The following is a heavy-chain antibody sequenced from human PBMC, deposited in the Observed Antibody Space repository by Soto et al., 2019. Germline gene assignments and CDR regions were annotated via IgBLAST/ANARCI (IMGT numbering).Heavy chain of an antibody. CDR1: GFTFSRYA. V-gene: IGHV3-23*01. D-gene: IGHD1-26*01. CDR2: ISGSGGRT. Sequence: EVQLLESGGGLVQPGGSPRLSCAASGFTFSRYAMSWVRQAPGKGLEWVSAISGSGGRTYYADSVKGRFTISRDNSKNTLYLQMNSLRVEDTAVYYCAKDTPDSGSYSDWYFDLWGRGTLVTVSS. CDR3: AKDTPDSGSYSDWYFDL. J-gene: IGHJ2*01.